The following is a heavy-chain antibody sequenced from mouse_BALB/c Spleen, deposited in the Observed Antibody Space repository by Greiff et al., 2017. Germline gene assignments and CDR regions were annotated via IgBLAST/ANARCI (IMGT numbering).Heavy chain of an antibody. CDR1: GYTFTSYT. J-gene: IGHJ4*01. CDR2: INPSSGYT. CDR3: ARSGYDGAMDY. V-gene: IGHV1-4*02. Sequence: VQLQQSAAELARPGASVKMSCKASGYTFTSYTMHWVKQRPGQGLEWIGYINPSSGYTEYNQKFKDKTTLTADKSSSTAYMQLSSLTSEDSAVYYCARSGYDGAMDYWGQGTSVTVSS. D-gene: IGHD2-2*01.